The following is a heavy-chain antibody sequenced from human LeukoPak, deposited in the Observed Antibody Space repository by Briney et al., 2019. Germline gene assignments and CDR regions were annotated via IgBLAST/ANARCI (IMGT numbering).Heavy chain of an antibody. CDR3: TTKYYCDSSGYNNFDY. D-gene: IGHD3-22*01. V-gene: IGHV3-15*01. J-gene: IGHJ4*02. CDR2: IKRETDGGTT. CDR1: GFTFSNAW. Sequence: GXXLRLSCAASGFTFSNAWMSWVRQAPGKGLEWVGRIKRETDGGTTDYAAPVKGRFTISRDDSKSTLYLQMNSLKTDDTAVYYCTTKYYCDSSGYNNFDYWGQGTLVTVSS.